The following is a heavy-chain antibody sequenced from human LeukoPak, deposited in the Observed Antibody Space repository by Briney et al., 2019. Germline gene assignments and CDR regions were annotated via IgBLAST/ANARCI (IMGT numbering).Heavy chain of an antibody. J-gene: IGHJ5*02. CDR3: ARDPYCSSTSCYAGWFDP. CDR1: GFTFSNYW. D-gene: IGHD2-2*01. Sequence: PGGSQRLSCAASGFTFSNYWMHWVRQAPGKGLVWVSRINSDGSSTSYADSVKGRFTISRDNAKNTLYLQMNSLRAEDTAVYYCARDPYCSSTSCYAGWFDPWGQGTLVTVSS. V-gene: IGHV3-74*01. CDR2: INSDGSST.